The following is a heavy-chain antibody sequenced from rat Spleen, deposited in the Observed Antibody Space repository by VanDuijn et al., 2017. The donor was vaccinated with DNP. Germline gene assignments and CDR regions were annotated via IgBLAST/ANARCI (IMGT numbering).Heavy chain of an antibody. CDR1: GLNFSKYG. V-gene: IGHV5-19*01. D-gene: IGHD1-12*03. J-gene: IGHJ3*01. Sequence: EVQLVESGGGLVQPGRSLKLSCAASGLNFSKYGMNWIRQAPTKGLEWVASISPSDGRTYYRDSVKGRFSLSRDNAKSTLYLQVNSLRSEDTATYFCTRSWGDDGYPPFAYWGQGTLVTVSS. CDR3: TRSWGDDGYPPFAY. CDR2: ISPSDGRT.